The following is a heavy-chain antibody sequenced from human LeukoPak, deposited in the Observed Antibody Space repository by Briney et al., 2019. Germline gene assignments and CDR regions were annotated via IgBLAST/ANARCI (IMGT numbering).Heavy chain of an antibody. J-gene: IGHJ6*02. V-gene: IGHV4-59*01. D-gene: IGHD3-3*01. CDR1: GGSIRSYY. Sequence: SETLSLTCTVSGGSIRSYYWNWIRQPPGKGLEWIGYIYYSGSTNYNPSLKSRVTISVDTSKNQFSLKLSSVTAADTAVYYCARPDFWSGYYIGGYYYGMDVGGQGTTVTVSS. CDR2: IYYSGST. CDR3: ARPDFWSGYYIGGYYYGMDV.